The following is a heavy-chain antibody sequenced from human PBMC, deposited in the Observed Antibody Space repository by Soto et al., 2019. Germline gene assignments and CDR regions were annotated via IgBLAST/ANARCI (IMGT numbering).Heavy chain of an antibody. V-gene: IGHV4-34*01. Sequence: QVQLQQWGAGLLKPSETLSLTCAVYGGSFSGYYWSWIRQPPGKGLEWIGEINHSGSTNYNPSLTSRVSISVDTSKTQFSLKLSSVTAADTAVYYCASAYGGNVFDYWGQGTLVTVSS. J-gene: IGHJ4*02. CDR1: GGSFSGYY. CDR3: ASAYGGNVFDY. D-gene: IGHD4-17*01. CDR2: INHSGST.